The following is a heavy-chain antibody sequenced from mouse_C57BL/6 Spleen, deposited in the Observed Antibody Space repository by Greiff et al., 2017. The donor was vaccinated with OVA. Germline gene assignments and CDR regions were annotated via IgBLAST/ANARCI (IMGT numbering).Heavy chain of an antibody. CDR1: GFTFSSYT. CDR2: ISGGGGNT. CDR3: ARQGHYGSSFFDY. Sequence: EVKVVESGGGLVKPGGSLKLSCAASGFTFSSYTMSWVRQTPEKRLEWVATISGGGGNTYYPDSVKGRFTISRDNAKNTLYLQMSSLRSEDTALYYCARQGHYGSSFFDYWGQGTTLTVSS. D-gene: IGHD1-1*01. J-gene: IGHJ2*01. V-gene: IGHV5-9*01.